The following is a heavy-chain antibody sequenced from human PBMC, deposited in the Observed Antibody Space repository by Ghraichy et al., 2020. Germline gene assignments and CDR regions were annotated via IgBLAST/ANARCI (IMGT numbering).Heavy chain of an antibody. D-gene: IGHD2-8*01. J-gene: IGHJ6*02. CDR2: INHSGST. CDR3: ARVPLYHGHYYYAMDV. Sequence: SETLSLTCTVSGGSVSSGSYYWSWIRQPPGKGLEWIGEINHSGSTNYNPSLKSRVTISIDTSKNQFSLRLSSVTAADTAVYYCARVPLYHGHYYYAMDVWGQGTTVTVSS. CDR1: GGSVSSGSYY. V-gene: IGHV4-61*01.